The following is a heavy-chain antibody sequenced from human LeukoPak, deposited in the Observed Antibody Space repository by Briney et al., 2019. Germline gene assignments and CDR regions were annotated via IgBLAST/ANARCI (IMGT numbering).Heavy chain of an antibody. CDR2: INPSGGST. CDR1: GYTFTSYY. Sequence: GASVKVSCKASGYTFTSYYMHWVRQAPGQGLEGMGIINPSGGSTSYAQKFQGRVTMTRDMSTSTVYMELSSLRSEDTAVYYCARDGSYYDSSGYYLDYWGQGTLVTVSS. J-gene: IGHJ4*02. D-gene: IGHD3-22*01. V-gene: IGHV1-46*01. CDR3: ARDGSYYDSSGYYLDY.